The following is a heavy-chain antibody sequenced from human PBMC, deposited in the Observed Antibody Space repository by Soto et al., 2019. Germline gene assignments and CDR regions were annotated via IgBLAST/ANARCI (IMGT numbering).Heavy chain of an antibody. D-gene: IGHD6-13*01. J-gene: IGHJ4*02. Sequence: ASVKVSCKASGYTFTSYAIHWVRQAPGQRLEWMGWINAGKGNTKYSQKFQGRVTITRDTSASTAYMELSSLRSEDTAVYYCARPHFSSSYYFDYWGRGTLVTVSS. CDR1: GYTFTSYA. CDR2: INAGKGNT. V-gene: IGHV1-3*01. CDR3: ARPHFSSSYYFDY.